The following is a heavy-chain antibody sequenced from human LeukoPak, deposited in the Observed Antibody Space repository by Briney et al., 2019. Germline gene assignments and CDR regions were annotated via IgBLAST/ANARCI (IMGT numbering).Heavy chain of an antibody. V-gene: IGHV6-1*01. CDR2: TYYRSKWYY. D-gene: IGHD3-10*01. CDR1: GDSVSSNSAS. J-gene: IGHJ4*02. CDR3: AREGSSSSDY. Sequence: SQTLSLTCALSGDSVSSNSASWNWIRQSPSGGLEWLGRTYYRSKWYYDYAVSVTSRTTINPDTSKNQFSLHLNSVTPEDTAVYYCAREGSSSSDYWGQGTLVTVSS.